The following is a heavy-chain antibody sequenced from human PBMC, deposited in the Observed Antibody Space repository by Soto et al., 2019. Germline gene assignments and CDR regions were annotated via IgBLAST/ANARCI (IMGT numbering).Heavy chain of an antibody. J-gene: IGHJ4*02. D-gene: IGHD6-25*01. V-gene: IGHV3-23*01. CDR2: INGGGGST. CDR3: AKRPDRSGRDWYFDY. CDR1: GFTFSSYA. Sequence: GGSLRLSCAASGFTFSSYAMSWVRQAPGKGLEWVSAINGGGGSTYCADSVKGRFTISRDNSKNTLYLQMNSLRAEDTAVYYCAKRPDRSGRDWYFDYWGQGTLVTVSS.